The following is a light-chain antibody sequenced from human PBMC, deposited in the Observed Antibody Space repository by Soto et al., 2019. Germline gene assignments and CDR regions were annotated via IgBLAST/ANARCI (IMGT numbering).Light chain of an antibody. V-gene: IGLV1-40*01. CDR3: PSDDSTLSVV. CDR1: TSNIGAVYG. Sequence: QSVLTQPPSVSGAPGQSVTISCTGSTSNIGAVYGFHWYQQIRRTAPRLLIFANDNRPSGVPDRCSGSKSGTSASLTITGLQAEDEADYYCPSDDSTLSVVFGGGTQLTV. J-gene: IGLJ7*01. CDR2: AND.